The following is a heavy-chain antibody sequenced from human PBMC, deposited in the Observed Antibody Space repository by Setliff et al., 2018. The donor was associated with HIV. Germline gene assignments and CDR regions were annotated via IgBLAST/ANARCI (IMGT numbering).Heavy chain of an antibody. D-gene: IGHD1-20*01. CDR2: INQERTT. J-gene: IGHJ2*01. V-gene: IGHV4-34*01. CDR1: RGSFSHYY. CDR3: ARVRFSFNNVRCFDL. Sequence: SETLSLTCAVYRGSFSHYYWTWIRQSPGKGLEWIAEINQERTTFYNPSLKSLLIMSLDTSRNEVSLRLNSVTAADPATYFCARVRFSFNNVRCFDLWGPGTRVTV.